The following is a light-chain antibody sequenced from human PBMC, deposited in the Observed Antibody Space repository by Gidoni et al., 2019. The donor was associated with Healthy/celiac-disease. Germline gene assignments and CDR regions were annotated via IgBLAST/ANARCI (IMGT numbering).Light chain of an antibody. V-gene: IGKV1-33*01. CDR1: QDIINY. Sequence: DIQMPQSPSSLSASVGDRVTITCQASQDIINYLNWYQQKPGKAPTLLIYDASNLETGVPSRFSGSGSGTDFTFTISSLQPEDTATYYCQQYDNLPPGTFGQGTKLEIK. J-gene: IGKJ2*01. CDR3: QQYDNLPPGT. CDR2: DAS.